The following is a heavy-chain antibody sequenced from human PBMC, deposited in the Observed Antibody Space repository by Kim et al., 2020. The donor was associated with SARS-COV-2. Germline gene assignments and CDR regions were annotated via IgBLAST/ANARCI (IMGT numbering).Heavy chain of an antibody. Sequence: ASVKVSCKASGYTFTSYYMHWVRQAPGQGLEWMGIINPSGGSTSYAQKFQGRVTMTRDTSTSTVYMELSSLRSEDTAVYYCARTSLGVGSSDWFDPWGQGTLVTVSS. CDR1: GYTFTSYY. V-gene: IGHV1-46*01. CDR2: INPSGGST. CDR3: ARTSLGVGSSDWFDP. J-gene: IGHJ5*02. D-gene: IGHD3-3*01.